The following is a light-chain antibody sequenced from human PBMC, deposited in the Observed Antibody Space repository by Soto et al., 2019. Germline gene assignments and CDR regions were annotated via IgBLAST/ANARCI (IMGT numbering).Light chain of an antibody. CDR3: QHRVFSPLT. CDR2: DAS. J-gene: IGKJ4*01. V-gene: IGKV3-11*01. Sequence: LSPCPPQMPLYPGAXHRLSCRASQSVSSYLAWYQQKPGQANRLLIYDASNRATGIPARFSGSGSGTDFTLTISSLQPEDFAVYYCQHRVFSPLTFGGVANV. CDR1: QSVSSY.